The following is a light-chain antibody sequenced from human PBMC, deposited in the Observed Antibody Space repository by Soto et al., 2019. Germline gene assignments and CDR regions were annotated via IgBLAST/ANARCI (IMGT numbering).Light chain of an antibody. CDR1: QDINSY. J-gene: IGKJ4*01. CDR3: QQYNMYPLT. CDR2: AAS. V-gene: IGKV1D-16*01. Sequence: DVQMTQSPSSLSASVGDRVTITCRASQDINSYLAWYQQKPGNAPKSLIYAASSLQTGVPSRFSGSESGTDFTLTISNLQPEDSATYYCQQYNMYPLTFGEGTKVEIK.